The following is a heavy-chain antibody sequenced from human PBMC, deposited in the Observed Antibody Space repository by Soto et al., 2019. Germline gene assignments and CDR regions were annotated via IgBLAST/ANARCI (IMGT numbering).Heavy chain of an antibody. Sequence: GGSLRLSCAASGFTFSTYSMNWVRQAPGKGLEWVGRIKSKTDGGTTDYAAPVKGRFTISRDDSKNTLYLQMNSLKTEDTAVYYCTTEVDCGGDCYWVDAFDIWGQGTMVTVS. V-gene: IGHV3-15*07. J-gene: IGHJ3*02. CDR1: GFTFSTYS. CDR3: TTEVDCGGDCYWVDAFDI. D-gene: IGHD2-21*02. CDR2: IKSKTDGGTT.